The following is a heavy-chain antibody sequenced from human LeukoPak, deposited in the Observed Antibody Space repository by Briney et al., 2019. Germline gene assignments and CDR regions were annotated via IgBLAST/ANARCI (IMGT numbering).Heavy chain of an antibody. Sequence: PGRTLRLSCAASGFTFNDYGMHWVRQAPGKGLEWVAIMWADGHTYHYADSVRGRFTVSRDNSKNTVYLQMNSLEAEDTAVYYCAKKGGTGWSENWFDAWGQGTLVTVSS. CDR1: GFTFNDYG. J-gene: IGHJ5*02. CDR2: MWADGHTY. V-gene: IGHV3-33*06. CDR3: AKKGGTGWSENWFDA. D-gene: IGHD6-19*01.